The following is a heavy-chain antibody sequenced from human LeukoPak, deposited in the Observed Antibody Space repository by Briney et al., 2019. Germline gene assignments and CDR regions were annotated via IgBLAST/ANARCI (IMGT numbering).Heavy chain of an antibody. D-gene: IGHD6-19*01. Sequence: SETPPLTCTVSGGSISSSSYYWGWIRQPPGKGLEWIGSIYYSGRIYYNPSLKSRVTISIDTSKNQFSLKLSSVTAADTAVYYCARQVAGSYGDYLEYWGQGTLVTVSS. CDR2: IYYSGRI. J-gene: IGHJ4*02. CDR3: ARQVAGSYGDYLEY. V-gene: IGHV4-39*01. CDR1: GGSISSSSYY.